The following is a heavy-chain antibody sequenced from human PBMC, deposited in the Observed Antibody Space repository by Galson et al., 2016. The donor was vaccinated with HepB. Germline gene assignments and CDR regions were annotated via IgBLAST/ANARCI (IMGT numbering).Heavy chain of an antibody. CDR2: VFHSGSS. CDR3: ARAATPYGSGSYYSP. J-gene: IGHJ5*02. Sequence: QPPGKGLEWIGEVFHSGSSNYNPSLKSRVTLSVDKSKNHFSLNLNSVTAADTAIYYCARAATPYGSGSYYSPWGQGTLVTVSS. V-gene: IGHV4-4*02. D-gene: IGHD3-10*01.